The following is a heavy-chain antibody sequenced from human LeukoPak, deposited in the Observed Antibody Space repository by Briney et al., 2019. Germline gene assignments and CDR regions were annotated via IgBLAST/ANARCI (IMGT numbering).Heavy chain of an antibody. J-gene: IGHJ6*02. CDR1: GMTFSNYD. CDR3: AQGERHQYNRLDGYYFGLDI. V-gene: IGHV3-30*18. Sequence: GGSLRLSCAAYGMTFSNYDMHWGRQAPGKGLEWVTFISHDGSNKLYGDSVKGRFTISRDNSRNTMDLQMNSLRGEDMGVYYCAQGERHQYNRLDGYYFGLDIWGQGTTVTVSS. CDR2: ISHDGSNK. D-gene: IGHD1-1*01.